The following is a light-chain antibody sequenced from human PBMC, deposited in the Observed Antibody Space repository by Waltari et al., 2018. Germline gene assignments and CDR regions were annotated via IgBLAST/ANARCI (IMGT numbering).Light chain of an antibody. V-gene: IGKV3-15*01. CDR1: QSVSGN. CDR2: GAS. Sequence: EIVMTQSPATLSVSPGERATLSCRASQSVSGNLAWYQQKPCQAPRLLIYGASTRATGIPARFSGSGSGTEFTLTISSLQSEDFGVYYCQQYNNWPPWTFGQGTTVEMK. J-gene: IGKJ1*01. CDR3: QQYNNWPPWT.